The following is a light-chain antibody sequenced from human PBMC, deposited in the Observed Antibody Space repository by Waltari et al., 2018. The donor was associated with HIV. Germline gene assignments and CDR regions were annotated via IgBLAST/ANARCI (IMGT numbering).Light chain of an antibody. CDR1: QMVSSD. Sequence: EIVMTQSPATLSVSPGERVTLACRASQMVSSDLAWYQQKPGQAPRLLIYGASTRATGIPARFSGSKSGTEFTRAISSLQSEDFAVYYCQQYNNWPLTFGGGTKVEIK. CDR3: QQYNNWPLT. CDR2: GAS. J-gene: IGKJ4*01. V-gene: IGKV3-15*01.